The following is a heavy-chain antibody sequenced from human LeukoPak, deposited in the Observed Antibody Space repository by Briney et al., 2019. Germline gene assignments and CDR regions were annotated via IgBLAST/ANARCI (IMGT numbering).Heavy chain of an antibody. CDR1: GYTFTSYG. D-gene: IGHD1-20*01. V-gene: IGHV1-46*01. J-gene: IGHJ4*02. CDR3: ARGGYNWNSDY. CDR2: INPSGGST. Sequence: ASVKVSCKASGYTFTSYGISWVRQAPGQGLEWMGIINPSGGSTSYAQKFQGRVTMTRDMSTSTVYMELSSLRSEDTAVYYCARGGYNWNSDYWGQGTLVTVSS.